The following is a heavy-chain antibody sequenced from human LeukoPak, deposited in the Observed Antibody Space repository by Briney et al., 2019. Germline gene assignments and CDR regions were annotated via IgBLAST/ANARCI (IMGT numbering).Heavy chain of an antibody. CDR2: ISYDGSNK. J-gene: IGHJ6*03. D-gene: IGHD6-6*01. V-gene: IGHV3-30-3*01. CDR3: ARESSSSDYYYYMDV. Sequence: GRSLRLSCAASGFTFSSYAMHWVRQAPGKGLEWVAVISYDGSNKYYADSVKGRFTISRDNSKNTLYLQMNSLRAEDTAVYYCARESSSSDYYYYMDVWGKGTTATVSS. CDR1: GFTFSSYA.